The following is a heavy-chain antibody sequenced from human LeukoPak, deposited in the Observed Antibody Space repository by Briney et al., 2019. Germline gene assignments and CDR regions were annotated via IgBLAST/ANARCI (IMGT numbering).Heavy chain of an antibody. CDR3: AREPYCSSTSCYGRHSDYYFDY. CDR1: GGTFSSYA. D-gene: IGHD2-2*01. CDR2: IIPIFGTA. Sequence: ASVKVSCKASGGTFSSYAISWVRRAPGQGLEWMGGIIPIFGTANYAQKFQGRVTITTDESTSTAYMELSSLRSEDTAVYYCAREPYCSSTSCYGRHSDYYFDYWGQGTLVTVSS. J-gene: IGHJ4*02. V-gene: IGHV1-69*05.